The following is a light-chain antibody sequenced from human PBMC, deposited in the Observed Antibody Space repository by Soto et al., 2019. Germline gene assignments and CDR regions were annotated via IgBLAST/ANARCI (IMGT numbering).Light chain of an antibody. CDR2: EVS. J-gene: IGLJ3*02. Sequence: QSVLTQPASVSGSPGQSITISCTGTSSDVGGYNYVSWYQQHPGKAPKLMIYEVSNWPSGVSNRFSGSKSGNTASLTISGLQAEDEADYYCSSYTSSSTWVFGGGTNLTVL. CDR3: SSYTSSSTWV. CDR1: SSDVGGYNY. V-gene: IGLV2-14*01.